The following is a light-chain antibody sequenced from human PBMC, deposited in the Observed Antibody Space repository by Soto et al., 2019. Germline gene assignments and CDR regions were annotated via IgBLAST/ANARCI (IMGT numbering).Light chain of an antibody. Sequence: EIVMTQFPATLSVSPGERAIFSCRASQSVDSKLAWYQQKLGQAPRLLIYDASTRATGIPARFSGSGSGTEFTLTISSLQSEDFAIYYCQQYYVWNTFGGGTKVEIK. V-gene: IGKV3D-15*01. CDR1: QSVDSK. CDR2: DAS. J-gene: IGKJ4*01. CDR3: QQYYVWNT.